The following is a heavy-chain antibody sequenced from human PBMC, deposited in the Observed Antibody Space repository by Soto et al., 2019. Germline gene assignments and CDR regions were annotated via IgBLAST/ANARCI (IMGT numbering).Heavy chain of an antibody. D-gene: IGHD1-26*01. V-gene: IGHV1-69*02. Sequence: QVQLVQSGAEVKKPGSSVKVSCKASGGTFSSYTISWVLQAPGQGLEWMGRIIPILGIANYAQKFQGRVTITADKSTSTAYMELSSLRSEDTAVYYCARRSGNYSYYGMDVWGQGTTVTVSS. CDR3: ARRSGNYSYYGMDV. CDR2: IIPILGIA. J-gene: IGHJ6*02. CDR1: GGTFSSYT.